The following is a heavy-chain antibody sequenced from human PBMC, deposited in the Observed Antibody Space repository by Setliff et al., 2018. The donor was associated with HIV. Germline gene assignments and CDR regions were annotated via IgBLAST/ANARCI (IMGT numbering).Heavy chain of an antibody. D-gene: IGHD4-17*01. CDR1: GFTFSSYD. CDR3: AREIQDCGANHWYCYMDV. V-gene: IGHV3-13*01. Sequence: GGSLRFSCAASGFTFSSYDMHWVRQATGKGLEWVSAIGTIDDTYYSDSVKGRFTISRENAKNSLYLQRNSLRAEDTAVYYCAREIQDCGANHWYCYMDVWGKGTTVTVSS. J-gene: IGHJ6*03. CDR2: IGTIDDT.